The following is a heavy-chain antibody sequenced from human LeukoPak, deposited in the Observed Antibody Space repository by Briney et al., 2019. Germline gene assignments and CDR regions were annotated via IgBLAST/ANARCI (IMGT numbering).Heavy chain of an antibody. D-gene: IGHD6-13*01. CDR2: IYYSGST. Sequence: SETLSLTCTVSGGSISSSSYYWGWIRQPPGKGLEWIGSIYYSGSTYYNPSLKSRVTISVDTSKNQFSLKLSSVTAADTAVYYCARGQERYSSSWRRYFQHWGQGTLVTVSS. CDR3: ARGQERYSSSWRRYFQH. J-gene: IGHJ1*01. CDR1: GGSISSSSYY. V-gene: IGHV4-39*07.